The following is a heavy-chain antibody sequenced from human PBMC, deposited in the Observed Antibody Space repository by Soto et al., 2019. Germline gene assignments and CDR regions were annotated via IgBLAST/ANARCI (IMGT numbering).Heavy chain of an antibody. CDR1: GFTFSGSA. Sequence: GGSLRLSCAASGFTFSGSAMHWVRQASGKGPEWVGRIRSKANNYATAYVASVKGRFTISRDDSKNTAYLQMNSLKTEDTAVYYWSTFSRKFVQYFDLWGRDTLVTVSS. J-gene: IGHJ2*01. V-gene: IGHV3-73*01. CDR2: IRSKANNYAT. CDR3: STFSRKFVQYFDL.